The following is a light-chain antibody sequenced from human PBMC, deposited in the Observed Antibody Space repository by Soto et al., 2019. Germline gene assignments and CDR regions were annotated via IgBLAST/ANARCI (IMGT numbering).Light chain of an antibody. V-gene: IGKV1-9*01. CDR1: QGISSY. Sequence: DIQLTQSPSFLSASVGDRVTSSCRASQGISSYLAWYQQRPGKAPKLLIYAASTLQSGVPSRFSGSGSGTEFTLTISSLQPEDFATYYCQQLNSYSTFGQGTRLEIK. J-gene: IGKJ5*01. CDR2: AAS. CDR3: QQLNSYST.